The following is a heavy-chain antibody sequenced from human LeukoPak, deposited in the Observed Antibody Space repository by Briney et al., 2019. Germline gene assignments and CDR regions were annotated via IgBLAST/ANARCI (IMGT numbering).Heavy chain of an antibody. D-gene: IGHD2-15*01. CDR1: GGSISSYY. CDR2: IYTSGST. Sequence: PSETLSLTCTVSGGSISSYYWSWIRQPAGKGLEWIGRIYTSGSTNYNPSLKSRVTMSVDTSKNQFSLKLSSVTAADTAVYYCARVGCSGGSCYSRYYYYYMDVWGKGTTVTVSS. V-gene: IGHV4-4*07. CDR3: ARVGCSGGSCYSRYYYYYMDV. J-gene: IGHJ6*03.